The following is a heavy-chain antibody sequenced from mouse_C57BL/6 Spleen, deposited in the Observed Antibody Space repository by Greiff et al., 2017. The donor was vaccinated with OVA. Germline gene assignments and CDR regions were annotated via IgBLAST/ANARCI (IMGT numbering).Heavy chain of an antibody. CDR3: ARRPGAMDY. J-gene: IGHJ4*01. CDR1: GYTFTDYY. Sequence: VQLQQSGPELVKPGASVKISCKASGYTFTDYYMNWVKQSHGKSLEWIGDINPNNGGTSYNQKFKGKATLTVDKSSSTAYMELRSLTSEDSAVYYCARRPGAMDYWGQGTSVTVSS. CDR2: INPNNGGT. V-gene: IGHV1-26*01.